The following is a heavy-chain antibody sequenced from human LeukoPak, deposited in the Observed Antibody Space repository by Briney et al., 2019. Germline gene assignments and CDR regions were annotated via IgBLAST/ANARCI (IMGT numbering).Heavy chain of an antibody. D-gene: IGHD4-11*01. V-gene: IGHV3-23*01. Sequence: GGSLRLSCAASGFTFSSSTMTWVRQTPGKGLEWVSSITSGGGGTYHADSVKGRFIISRDDSKDTLFLQMNILRADDTAIYYCAITGVRDFDSWGQGILVTVSS. CDR1: GFTFSSST. CDR2: ITSGGGGT. J-gene: IGHJ4*02. CDR3: AITGVRDFDS.